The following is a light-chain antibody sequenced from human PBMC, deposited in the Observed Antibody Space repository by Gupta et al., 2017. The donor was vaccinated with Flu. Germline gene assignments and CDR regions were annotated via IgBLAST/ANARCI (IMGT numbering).Light chain of an antibody. CDR1: SGSIAGNY. Sequence: VTISCTRSSGSIAGNYVQWFQQRPGSSPINVIYEDNKRPSGVPDRFSGSVDSSSNSASLTISGLKTEDEADYYCQSFDSNSHQLFGGGTKLTVL. CDR3: QSFDSNSHQL. V-gene: IGLV6-57*01. CDR2: EDN. J-gene: IGLJ2*01.